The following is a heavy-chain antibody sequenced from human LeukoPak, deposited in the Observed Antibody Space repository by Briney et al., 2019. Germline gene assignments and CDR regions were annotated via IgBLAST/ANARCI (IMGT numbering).Heavy chain of an antibody. Sequence: ASVKVSRKASGYTFTSYGISWVRQAPGQGLEGMGWISAYNGNTNYAQKLQGRVTITTDTSTSTAYMELRSLRSDDTAVYYCAAVVVGVTSTLLPYYYYMDVWGKGTTVTVSS. D-gene: IGHD1-26*01. CDR2: ISAYNGNT. J-gene: IGHJ6*03. CDR1: GYTFTSYG. V-gene: IGHV1-18*01. CDR3: AAVVVGVTSTLLPYYYYMDV.